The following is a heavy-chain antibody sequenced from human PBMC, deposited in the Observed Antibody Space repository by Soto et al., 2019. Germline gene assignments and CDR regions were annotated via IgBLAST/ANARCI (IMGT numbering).Heavy chain of an antibody. CDR2: INHSGST. CDR3: ARVSRRSHYIHVGAFDI. V-gene: IGHV4-34*01. Sequence: SETLSLTCAVYGGSFSGYYWSWIRQPPGKGLEWIGEINHSGSTNYNPSLKSRVTISVDTSKNQFSLKLSSVTAADTAVYYCARVSRRSHYIHVGAFDIWGQGTMVTVSS. J-gene: IGHJ3*02. CDR1: GGSFSGYY. D-gene: IGHD2-15*01.